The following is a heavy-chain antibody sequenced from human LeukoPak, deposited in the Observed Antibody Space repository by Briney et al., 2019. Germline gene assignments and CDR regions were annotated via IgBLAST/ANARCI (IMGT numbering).Heavy chain of an antibody. J-gene: IGHJ4*02. CDR1: GFTFSSYG. V-gene: IGHV3-30*02. D-gene: IGHD2-15*01. CDR2: IRYDGSNK. Sequence: GGSLRLSCAASGFTFSSYGMHWVRQAPGKGLEGVAFIRYDGSNKYYDSVKGRFTISRDNSKNTLYLQMNSLRAEDTAVYYCARRYCSGGSCYPIDYWGQGTLVTVSS. CDR3: ARRYCSGGSCYPIDY.